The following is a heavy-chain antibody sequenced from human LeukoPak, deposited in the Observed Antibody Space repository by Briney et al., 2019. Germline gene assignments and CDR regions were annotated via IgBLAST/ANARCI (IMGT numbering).Heavy chain of an antibody. V-gene: IGHV1-69*06. J-gene: IGHJ6*03. D-gene: IGHD5-18*01. CDR3: ARTTEGGYTYDYFYYYYMDV. Sequence: SVKVSCKASGGTFSSYAISWVRQAPGQGLEWMGGIIPIFGTANYAQKFQGRVTITADKSTSTAYMELSSLRSEDTAVYYCARTTEGGYTYDYFYYYYMDVWGKGTTVTISS. CDR1: GGTFSSYA. CDR2: IIPIFGTA.